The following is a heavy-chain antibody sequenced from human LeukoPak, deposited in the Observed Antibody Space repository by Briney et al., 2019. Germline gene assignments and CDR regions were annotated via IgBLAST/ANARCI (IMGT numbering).Heavy chain of an antibody. CDR3: ARSNNWYDY. J-gene: IGHJ5*01. V-gene: IGHV5-51*01. Sequence: GASLQISCKGSGYSFTTYWIAWVRQMPGKGLEWMGIIYPGDSDIRYSPSFQGQVTISADKSINTAYLQWSSLRASDTAMYYCARSNNWYDYWGQGTLVTVSS. CDR1: GYSFTTYW. CDR2: IYPGDSDI.